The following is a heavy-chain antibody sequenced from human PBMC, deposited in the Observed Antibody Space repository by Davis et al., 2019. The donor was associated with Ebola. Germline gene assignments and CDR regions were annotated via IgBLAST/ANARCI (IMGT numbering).Heavy chain of an antibody. CDR2: INPNSGGT. J-gene: IGHJ4*02. D-gene: IGHD3-10*01. CDR1: GYTFTSYG. V-gene: IGHV1-2*02. CDR3: ARDSGIRGLKGGFDY. Sequence: AASVKVSCKASGYTFTSYGINWVREAPGQGLEWMGWINPNSGGTNYAQKFQGRVTMTRDTSISTAYMELSRLRSDDTAVYYWARDSGIRGLKGGFDYWGQGTLVTVSS.